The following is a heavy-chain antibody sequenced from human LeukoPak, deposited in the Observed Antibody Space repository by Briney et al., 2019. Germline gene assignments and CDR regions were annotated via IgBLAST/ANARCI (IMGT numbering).Heavy chain of an antibody. CDR3: ARRRGSSAMAFFDS. CDR2: IYPGDSDT. Sequence: GESLKISCKGSEYSFSSYWIGWVRQMPGKGLEWMGIIYPGDSDTRYSPSFQGQVTISSDKSITTAYLQWSSLKASDTAMYYRARRRGSSAMAFFDSRGQGTLVTVSS. CDR1: EYSFSSYW. D-gene: IGHD5-18*01. J-gene: IGHJ4*02. V-gene: IGHV5-51*01.